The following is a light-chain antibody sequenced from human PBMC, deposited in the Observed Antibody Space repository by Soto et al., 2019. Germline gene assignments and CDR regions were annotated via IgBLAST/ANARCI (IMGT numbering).Light chain of an antibody. CDR2: GAS. Sequence: EIVLTQSPGTLSLSPGERATLSCRASQSVSSSYLAWYQQKPGQAPRLLIYGASSRATGIPDRFSGSGSGTDFHLTISRLEPEDLAVYYCQHYGDSPWTFGQGTKVETK. CDR1: QSVSSSY. V-gene: IGKV3-20*01. J-gene: IGKJ1*01. CDR3: QHYGDSPWT.